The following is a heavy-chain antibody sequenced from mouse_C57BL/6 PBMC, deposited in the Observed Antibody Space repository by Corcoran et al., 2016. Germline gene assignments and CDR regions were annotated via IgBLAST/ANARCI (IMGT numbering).Heavy chain of an antibody. V-gene: IGHV9-3*01. Sequence: QIQLVQSGPELKKPGETVKISCKASGYTFTTYGMSWVKQAPGKGLKWMGWINTYSGVPTYANDFKGRFAFSLETSASTAYLQINNLKNDDTATYFCARWANYFDYWGQGTTLTVSS. J-gene: IGHJ2*01. CDR1: GYTFTTYG. CDR2: INTYSGVP. CDR3: ARWANYFDY. D-gene: IGHD3-1*01.